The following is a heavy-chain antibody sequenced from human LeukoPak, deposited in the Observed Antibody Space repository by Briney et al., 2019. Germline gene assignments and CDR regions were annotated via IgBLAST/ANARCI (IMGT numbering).Heavy chain of an antibody. CDR2: IYTRGST. Sequence: PSETLSLTCTVSGGSINNYYWSWIRQPAGKGLEWIGRIYTRGSTNYNPSLKSRVTMSVDTSKNQFSLKLTSVTAADTAVYYCARGLSASYDFNWFDSWGQGTLVTVSS. V-gene: IGHV4-4*07. CDR3: ARGLSASYDFNWFDS. D-gene: IGHD2/OR15-2a*01. J-gene: IGHJ5*01. CDR1: GGSINNYY.